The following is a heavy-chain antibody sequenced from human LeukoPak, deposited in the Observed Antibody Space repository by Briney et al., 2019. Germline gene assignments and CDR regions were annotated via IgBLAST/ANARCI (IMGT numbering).Heavy chain of an antibody. J-gene: IGHJ6*03. CDR3: AGGMVRGVRYYYYYYMDV. CDR2: IYSGGST. Sequence: PGGSLRLSCAASGFTFSSYAMSWVRQAPGKGLEWVSVIYSGGSTYYADSVKGRFTISRDNSKNTLYLQMNSLRAEDTAVYYCAGGMVRGVRYYYYYYMDVWGKGTTVTISS. CDR1: GFTFSSYA. D-gene: IGHD3-10*01. V-gene: IGHV3-66*01.